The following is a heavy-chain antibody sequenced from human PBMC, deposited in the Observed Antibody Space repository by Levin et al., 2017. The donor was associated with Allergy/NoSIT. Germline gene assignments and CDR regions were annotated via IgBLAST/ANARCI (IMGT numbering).Heavy chain of an antibody. CDR1: GFTFSRYW. D-gene: IGHD1-26*01. J-gene: IGHJ4*02. CDR3: ARVQVGALDY. V-gene: IGHV3-74*01. Sequence: GGSLRLSCVASGFTFSRYWMDWVRQAPGKGLVWVSHINGDGRSTTYADSVKGRFTISRDNAKSTLYLQVNTLRAEDTAVYYCARVQVGALDYWGQGTLVTVSS. CDR2: INGDGRST.